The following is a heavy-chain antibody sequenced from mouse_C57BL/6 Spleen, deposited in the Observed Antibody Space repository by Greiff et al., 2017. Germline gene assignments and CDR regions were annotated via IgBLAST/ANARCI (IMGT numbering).Heavy chain of an antibody. CDR2: INPYNGGT. CDR1: GYTFTDYY. Sequence: VQLQQSGPVLVKPGASVKMSCKASGYTFTDYYMNWVKQSHGKSLEWIGVINPYNGGTSYNQKFKGKATLTVDKSSSTAYMELNSLTSEVSAVYYCARSAIYDGDAMDYWGQGTSVTVSS. D-gene: IGHD2-1*01. V-gene: IGHV1-19*01. CDR3: ARSAIYDGDAMDY. J-gene: IGHJ4*01.